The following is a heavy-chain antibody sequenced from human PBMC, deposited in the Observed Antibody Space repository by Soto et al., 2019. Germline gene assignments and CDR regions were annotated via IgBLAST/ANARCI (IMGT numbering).Heavy chain of an antibody. Sequence: SETLSLTCTVSGGSMSSYYWSWIRQPPGKGLEWIGYIYYSGSTNYNPSLKSRVTISVDTSKNQFSLKLSSVTAADTAVYYCAGNYGGYYYGMDVWGQGTTVTVSS. CDR3: AGNYGGYYYGMDV. D-gene: IGHD4-17*01. V-gene: IGHV4-59*01. CDR2: IYYSGST. CDR1: GGSMSSYY. J-gene: IGHJ6*02.